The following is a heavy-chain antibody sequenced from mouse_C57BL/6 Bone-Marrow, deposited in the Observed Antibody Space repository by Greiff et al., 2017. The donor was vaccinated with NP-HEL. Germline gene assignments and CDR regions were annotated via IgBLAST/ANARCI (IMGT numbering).Heavy chain of an antibody. D-gene: IGHD2-4*01. V-gene: IGHV14-4*01. CDR1: GFNIKDYY. J-gene: IGHJ3*01. Sequence: EVQLQQSGAELVRPGASVKLSCTASGFNIKDYYMHWVKQRPEQGLEWIGWIDPENGDTEYASKFQGKATITADTSSNTAYLQLSSLTSEDTAVYDCTRWDYDGAWFAYWGQGTLVTVSA. CDR3: TRWDYDGAWFAY. CDR2: IDPENGDT.